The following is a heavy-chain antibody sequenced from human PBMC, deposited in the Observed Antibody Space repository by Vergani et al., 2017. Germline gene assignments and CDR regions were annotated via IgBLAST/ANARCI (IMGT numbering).Heavy chain of an antibody. J-gene: IGHJ4*02. V-gene: IGHV4-59*01. CDR3: SRALPVYGDYAQTDY. Sequence: QVQLQESGPGLVKPSETLSLTCTVSGVSISSYYWSWIRQPPGKGLEWIGYIYYSGSTNYNPSLKSRVTISGDTSKNQFSLKLSAVTAADTALYYCSRALPVYGDYAQTDYWGQGTLVTVSS. D-gene: IGHD4-17*01. CDR1: GVSISSYY. CDR2: IYYSGST.